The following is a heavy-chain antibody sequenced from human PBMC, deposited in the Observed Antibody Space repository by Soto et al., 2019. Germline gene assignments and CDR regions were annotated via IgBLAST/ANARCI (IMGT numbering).Heavy chain of an antibody. CDR3: AENNNPLSLRFLEWLPDPYYYNGMAV. Sequence: GASVKVSCKASGGTFSSYAISWVRQAPGQGLEWMGWIIPIFGTSNYAQKFQGRVTITADESTSTAYMELRSLRSEDSSVYCCAENNNPLSLRFLEWLPDPYYYNGMAVGGKGTTVPVSS. V-gene: IGHV1-69*13. CDR2: IIPIFGTS. CDR1: GGTFSSYA. D-gene: IGHD3-3*01. J-gene: IGHJ6*04.